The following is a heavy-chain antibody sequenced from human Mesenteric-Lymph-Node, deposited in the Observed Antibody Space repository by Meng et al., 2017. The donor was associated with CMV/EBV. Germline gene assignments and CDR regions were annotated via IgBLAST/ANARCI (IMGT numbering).Heavy chain of an antibody. V-gene: IGHV3-66*01. J-gene: IGHJ4*02. Sequence: GGSLRLSCAASGFTVSSNYMSWVRQAPGKGLEWVSVIYSGGSTYYADSVKGRFTISRDNSKNTLYLQMSSLRAEDTAVYYCARITYYYDSSGYSHLDYWGQGILVTVSS. D-gene: IGHD3-22*01. CDR2: IYSGGST. CDR1: GFTVSSNY. CDR3: ARITYYYDSSGYSHLDY.